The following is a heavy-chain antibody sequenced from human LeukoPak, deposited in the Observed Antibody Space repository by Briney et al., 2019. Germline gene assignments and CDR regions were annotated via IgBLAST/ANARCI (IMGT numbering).Heavy chain of an antibody. CDR2: ISSSGSTI. Sequence: GGSLRLSCAASGFTFSSYEMNWVRQAPGKGLEWVSYISSSGSTIYYADSVKGRFTISRDNAKNSLYLQMNSLRAEDTAVYYCARTSGSYVFDYWGQGTLVTVSS. CDR1: GFTFSSYE. J-gene: IGHJ4*02. V-gene: IGHV3-48*03. CDR3: ARTSGSYVFDY. D-gene: IGHD1-26*01.